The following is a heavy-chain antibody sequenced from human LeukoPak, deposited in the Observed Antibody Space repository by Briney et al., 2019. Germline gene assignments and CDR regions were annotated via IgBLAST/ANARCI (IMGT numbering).Heavy chain of an antibody. CDR3: AKDQTRINTALDS. D-gene: IGHD2-15*01. CDR1: GFTFSSYA. V-gene: IGHV3-23*01. Sequence: PGGSLRLSCAASGFTFSSYAMSWVRQAPGKGLEWVSAISGSGGSTYYADSVKGRFTISRDNSKITLYLQMNSLRAEDTAVYYCAKDQTRINTALDSWGQGTLVTVSS. J-gene: IGHJ4*02. CDR2: ISGSGGST.